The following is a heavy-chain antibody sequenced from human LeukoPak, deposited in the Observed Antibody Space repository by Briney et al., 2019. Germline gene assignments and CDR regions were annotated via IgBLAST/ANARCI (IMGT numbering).Heavy chain of an antibody. Sequence: PGGSLRLSCAASGFTFSRYEMNWVRQAPGKGLEWVSYISRSGDTIYFADSVKGRFTISRDNAKNSLYLQMSSLRAEDTAVYYCARDYASDYWGQGTLVTVPS. CDR2: ISRSGDTI. CDR1: GFTFSRYE. J-gene: IGHJ4*02. V-gene: IGHV3-48*03. CDR3: ARDYASDY. D-gene: IGHD3-10*01.